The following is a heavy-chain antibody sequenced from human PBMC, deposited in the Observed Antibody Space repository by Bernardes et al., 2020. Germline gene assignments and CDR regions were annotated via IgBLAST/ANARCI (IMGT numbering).Heavy chain of an antibody. CDR2: INHSGST. CDR1: GGCFSGYY. V-gene: IGHV4-34*01. J-gene: IGHJ3*02. CDR3: ARDGDIVVVPAARMAFDI. D-gene: IGHD2-2*01. Sequence: SEPLSLTCAVYGGCFSGYYWSWIRQPPGKGLEWIGEINHSGSTNYNPSLKSRVTISVDTSKNQFSLKLSSVTAADTAVYYCARDGDIVVVPAARMAFDIWGQGTMVTVSS.